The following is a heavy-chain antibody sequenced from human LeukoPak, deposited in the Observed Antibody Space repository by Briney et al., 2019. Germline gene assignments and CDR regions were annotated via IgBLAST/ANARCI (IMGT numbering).Heavy chain of an antibody. CDR3: ARVEEELRGNFDY. Sequence: PGGSLRLSCAASGFTVSSNYMSWVRQAPGKGLEWVSVIYSGGSTYYADSVKGRFTISRDNSKNTLYLQMNSLRAEDTAVYYCARVEEELRGNFDYWGQGTLVTVSS. J-gene: IGHJ4*02. V-gene: IGHV3-53*01. CDR2: IYSGGST. CDR1: GFTVSSNY. D-gene: IGHD1-7*01.